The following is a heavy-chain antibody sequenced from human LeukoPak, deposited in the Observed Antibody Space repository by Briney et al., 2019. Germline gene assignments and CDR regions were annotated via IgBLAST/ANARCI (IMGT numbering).Heavy chain of an antibody. V-gene: IGHV3-48*02. CDR1: GFTFSIYS. J-gene: IGHJ4*02. CDR3: ARVLGGYSYGDY. D-gene: IGHD5-18*01. CDR2: ISPSSSDM. Sequence: GGSLRLSCAASGFTFSIYSMNWVRQAPGKGLEWVSYISPSSSDMFYADSVKGRFTISRDNAKNSLYLHMNSLRDEDTAVYYCARVLGGYSYGDYWGQGTLVTVSS.